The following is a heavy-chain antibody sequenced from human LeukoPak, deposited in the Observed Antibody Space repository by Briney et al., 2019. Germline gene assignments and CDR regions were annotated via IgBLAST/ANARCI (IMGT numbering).Heavy chain of an antibody. CDR2: VSSDGNNK. Sequence: PGGSLRLSCAASGFTFSSYGMHWVRQAPAKGLEWLGVVSSDGNNKYYPDSVKGRFTISRDNSKNTLYLQMNSLRAEDTAVYYCAKEGYYGSGSFPDYWGRGTLVTVSS. J-gene: IGHJ4*02. CDR3: AKEGYYGSGSFPDY. CDR1: GFTFSSYG. V-gene: IGHV3-30*18. D-gene: IGHD3-10*01.